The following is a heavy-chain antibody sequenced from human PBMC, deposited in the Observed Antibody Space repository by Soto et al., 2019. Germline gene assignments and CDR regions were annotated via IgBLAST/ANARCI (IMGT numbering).Heavy chain of an antibody. CDR2: IIPIFGTA. J-gene: IGHJ4*02. V-gene: IGHV1-69*13. D-gene: IGHD5-12*01. Sequence: WASVKVSCKASGGTFSSYAISWVRQAPGQGLEWMGGIIPIFGTANYAQKFQGRVTITADESTSTAYMELSSLRSEDTAVYYCARGFHVEMATMGHWGQGTLVTVSS. CDR1: GGTFSSYA. CDR3: ARGFHVEMATMGH.